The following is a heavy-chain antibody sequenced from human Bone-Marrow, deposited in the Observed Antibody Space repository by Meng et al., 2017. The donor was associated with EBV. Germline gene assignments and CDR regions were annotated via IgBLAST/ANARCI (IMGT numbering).Heavy chain of an antibody. J-gene: IGHJ4*02. CDR2: LIPMTGVA. Sequence: VRWVRSVAGLKQPGASVMASCNTSGGTFRSDAIIWVRQAPGQGLVWMGGLIPMTGVAHYAQKFQDRVSIIADESTSTHYLELSSLRSEDTAIYFCASESGRGFTPDYWGQGTLVTVSS. V-gene: IGHV1-69*01. CDR1: GGTFRSDA. D-gene: IGHD3-10*01. CDR3: ASESGRGFTPDY.